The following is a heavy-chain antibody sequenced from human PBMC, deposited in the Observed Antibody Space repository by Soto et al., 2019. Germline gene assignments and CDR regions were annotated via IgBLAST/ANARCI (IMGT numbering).Heavy chain of an antibody. D-gene: IGHD3-10*01. V-gene: IGHV3-30*18. CDR3: AKDYYDSGSYSIGSY. CDR1: GFTFSSYG. CDR2: ISYDGNNK. J-gene: IGHJ4*02. Sequence: HPGGSLRLSCAASGFTFSSYGMHWVRQAPGKGLEWVAVISYDGNNKYYADSVKGRFTISRDISKNTLFLQMNSLRAEDTAVYYCAKDYYDSGSYSIGSYWGQGTLVTVSS.